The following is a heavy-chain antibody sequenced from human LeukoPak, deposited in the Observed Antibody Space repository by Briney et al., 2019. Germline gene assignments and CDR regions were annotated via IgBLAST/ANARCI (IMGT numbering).Heavy chain of an antibody. V-gene: IGHV3-7*01. J-gene: IGHJ4*02. CDR2: IKQDGSEI. CDR1: GFTVSSNY. Sequence: GGSLRLSCAASGFTVSSNYMSWVRQAPGKGLEWVANIKQDGSEINYVDSVKGRFTISRDNAKNSLFLQMNSLRAEDTAVYYCARDLGGWYGDPFDYWGQGTLVTVSS. CDR3: ARDLGGWYGDPFDY. D-gene: IGHD4-17*01.